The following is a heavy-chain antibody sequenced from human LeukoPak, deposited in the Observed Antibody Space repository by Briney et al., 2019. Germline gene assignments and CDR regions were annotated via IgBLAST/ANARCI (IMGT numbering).Heavy chain of an antibody. J-gene: IGHJ4*02. D-gene: IGHD6-25*01. V-gene: IGHV1-2*02. CDR3: ARDESKGAYSSVDY. CDR2: INPNSGGT. CDR1: GYTFTSYY. Sequence: ASVKVSCKASGYTFTSYYMHWVRQAPGQGLEWMGWINPNSGGTNYAQKFQGRVTMTRDTSISTAYMELSRLRSDDTAVYYCARDESKGAYSSVDYWGQGTLVTVSS.